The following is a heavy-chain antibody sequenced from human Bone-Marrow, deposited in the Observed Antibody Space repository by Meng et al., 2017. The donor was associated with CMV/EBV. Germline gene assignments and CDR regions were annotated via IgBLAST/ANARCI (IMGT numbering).Heavy chain of an antibody. D-gene: IGHD3-16*01. Sequence: GESLKISCAASGFTFSSYAMSWVRQAPGKGLEWVSAISGSGGSTYYADSVKGRFTISRDNSKNTLYLQMNSLRAEDTAVYYCAKVWGGRKGDYRGQGTLVTVSS. J-gene: IGHJ4*02. CDR3: AKVWGGRKGDY. V-gene: IGHV3-23*01. CDR1: GFTFSSYA. CDR2: ISGSGGST.